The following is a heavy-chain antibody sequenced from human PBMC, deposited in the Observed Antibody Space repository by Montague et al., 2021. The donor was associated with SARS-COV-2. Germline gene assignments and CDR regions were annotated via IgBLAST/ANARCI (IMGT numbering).Heavy chain of an antibody. CDR1: FGSISTYY. D-gene: IGHD2-21*01. J-gene: IGHJ5*01. CDR3: ARADACANCSGECYRGWIDS. Sequence: SETLSLTCTVSFGSISTYYWSWIRQPQGTGMEWIGFIFNNGSTKNYPYLKRRVPISLDTSTNKFPLKLSSVTATDTATDYCARADACANCSGECYRGWIDSWGQGTLVTVSS. CDR2: IFNNGST. V-gene: IGHV4-59*01.